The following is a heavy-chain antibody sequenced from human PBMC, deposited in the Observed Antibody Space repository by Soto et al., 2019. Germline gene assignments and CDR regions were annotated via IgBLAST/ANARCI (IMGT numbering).Heavy chain of an antibody. CDR1: GYTFTSYG. Sequence: QVPLVQSGAEVKKPGASVKVSCKASGYTFTSYGISWVRQAPGRGLAWMGWISAYNGDTNYAQKLHCRVTMTTDTSTSTAYMELRSLRSADTAVYYCATVLPIVVVPAPYYMDVWGKGTTVTVSS. CDR3: ATVLPIVVVPAPYYMDV. V-gene: IGHV1-18*01. D-gene: IGHD2-2*01. J-gene: IGHJ6*03. CDR2: ISAYNGDT.